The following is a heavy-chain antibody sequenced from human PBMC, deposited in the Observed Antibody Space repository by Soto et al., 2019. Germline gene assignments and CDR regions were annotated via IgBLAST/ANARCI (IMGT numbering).Heavy chain of an antibody. CDR1: GFPFIDAW. CDR3: STALRRDSALGAY. V-gene: IGHV3-15*01. J-gene: IGHJ4*02. D-gene: IGHD3-16*01. Sequence: AGSLILSCTASGFPFIDAWMSWVRQAPGQGLQWIGRIRSNADGGTADLAAPVRGRFSISRDDSTDSLYLQLNSLQLDDTAVYFCSTALRRDSALGAYWGQGTLVTVSS. CDR2: IRSNADGGTA.